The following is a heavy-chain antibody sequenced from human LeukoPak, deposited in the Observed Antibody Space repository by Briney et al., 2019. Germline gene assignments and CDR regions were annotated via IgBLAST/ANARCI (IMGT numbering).Heavy chain of an antibody. CDR2: IYYSGST. V-gene: IGHV4-59*01. D-gene: IGHD1-1*01. Sequence: SETLSLTCTVSGGSISSYYWSWIRQPPGKGLEWIGYIYYSGSTNYNPSLKSRVTISVDTSKNQSSLKLSSVTAADTAVYYCARTGTTGGFDYWGQGTLVTVSS. CDR3: ARTGTTGGFDY. J-gene: IGHJ4*02. CDR1: GGSISSYY.